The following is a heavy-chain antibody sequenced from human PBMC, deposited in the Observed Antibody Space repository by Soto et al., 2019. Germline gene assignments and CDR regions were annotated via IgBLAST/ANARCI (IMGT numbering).Heavy chain of an antibody. V-gene: IGHV4-31*03. D-gene: IGHD2-2*01. CDR2: IYYSGST. J-gene: IGHJ5*02. CDR3: ARDKAVNCSSTSCYGEGWFDP. Sequence: QVQLQESGPGLVKPSQTPSLTCTVSGRSISSGGYYWSWIRQHPGKGLEWIGYIYYSGSTYYNPSLKSRVTISVDTSKNQFSLKLSSVTAADTAVYYCARDKAVNCSSTSCYGEGWFDPWGQGTLVTVSS. CDR1: GRSISSGGYY.